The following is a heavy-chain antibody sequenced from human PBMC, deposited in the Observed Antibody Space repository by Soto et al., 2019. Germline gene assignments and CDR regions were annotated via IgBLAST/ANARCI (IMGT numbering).Heavy chain of an antibody. CDR3: ARDGRHDYGGTTPYFDY. V-gene: IGHV3-21*01. CDR1: GFTFSSYS. Sequence: GGSLRLSCAASGFTFSSYSMNWVRQAPGKGLEWASSISSSSSYIYYADSVKGRFTISRDNAKNSLYLQMNSLRAEDTAVYYCARDGRHDYGGTTPYFDYWGQGTLVTVSS. J-gene: IGHJ4*02. D-gene: IGHD4-17*01. CDR2: ISSSSSYI.